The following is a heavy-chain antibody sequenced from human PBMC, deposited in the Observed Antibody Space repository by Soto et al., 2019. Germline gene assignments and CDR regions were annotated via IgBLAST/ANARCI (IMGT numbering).Heavy chain of an antibody. V-gene: IGHV1-8*01. CDR2: VNPNNGDT. CDR1: GYTFSNYD. J-gene: IGHJ4*02. Sequence: QVQLVQSGAELKKPGASVEVSCKASGYTFSNYDMNWVRQATGQGPEWIGWVNPNNGDTGYAQKFQGRVTLTTDISTTTAYMELTSLRSEDTAIYYCAKVSRKGSAIDFDYWGQGTLITVSS. D-gene: IGHD3-10*01. CDR3: AKVSRKGSAIDFDY.